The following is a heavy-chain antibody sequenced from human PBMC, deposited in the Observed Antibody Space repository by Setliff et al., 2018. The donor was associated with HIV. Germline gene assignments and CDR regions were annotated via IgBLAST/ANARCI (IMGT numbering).Heavy chain of an antibody. V-gene: IGHV4-31*02. J-gene: IGHJ4*02. Sequence: SETLSLTCTVSGASISSGAYFWIWIRQHPGKGLEWMGYIYYTGSTYYNLSLKSRMIIALDTSQNQLFLTLHSVTAADTAMYYCARGGRKDLTDNWGQGTLVTVSS. CDR2: IYYTGST. CDR3: ARGGRKDLTDN. D-gene: IGHD3-16*01. CDR1: GASISSGAYF.